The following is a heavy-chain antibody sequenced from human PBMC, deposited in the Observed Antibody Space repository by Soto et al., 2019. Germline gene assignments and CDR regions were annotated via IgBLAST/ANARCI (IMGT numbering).Heavy chain of an antibody. J-gene: IGHJ4*02. CDR3: ARGRWSSSAFDY. CDR2: INHSGST. CDR1: GGSFSGYY. D-gene: IGHD6-6*01. Sequence: SETLSLTCAVYGGSFSGYYWSWIRQPPGKGLEWIGEINHSGSTNYNPSLKSRVTISVDTSKNLFSLKLSSVTAADTAVYYCARGRWSSSAFDYWGQGTLVTVSS. V-gene: IGHV4-34*01.